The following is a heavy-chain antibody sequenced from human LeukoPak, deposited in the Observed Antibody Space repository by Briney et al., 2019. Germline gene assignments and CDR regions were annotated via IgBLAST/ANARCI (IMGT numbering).Heavy chain of an antibody. Sequence: GGSLRLSCAASGFTFDDYAMHWARQAPGKGLEWVSGISWNSGSIGYADSVKGRFTISRDNAKNSLYLQMNSLRAEDTALYYCARYYRSSSSCLMFDYWGQGTLVTVSS. CDR2: ISWNSGSI. V-gene: IGHV3-9*01. CDR3: ARYYRSSSSCLMFDY. D-gene: IGHD2-2*01. CDR1: GFTFDDYA. J-gene: IGHJ4*02.